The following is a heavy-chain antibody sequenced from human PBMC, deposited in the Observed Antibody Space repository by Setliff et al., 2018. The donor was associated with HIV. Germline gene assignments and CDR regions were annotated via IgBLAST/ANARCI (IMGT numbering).Heavy chain of an antibody. Sequence: KSSETLSLTCTVSGGSISSYYWSWIRQPPGKGLEWIGYIYYSGSTNYNPSLKSRVTISVDTSKNQFSLKLSSVTAADTAVYYCARGHMLMTYYYYYYMDVWGKGTTVTVSS. J-gene: IGHJ6*03. CDR3: ARGHMLMTYYYYYYMDV. D-gene: IGHD3-10*02. CDR2: IYYSGST. CDR1: GGSISSYY. V-gene: IGHV4-59*01.